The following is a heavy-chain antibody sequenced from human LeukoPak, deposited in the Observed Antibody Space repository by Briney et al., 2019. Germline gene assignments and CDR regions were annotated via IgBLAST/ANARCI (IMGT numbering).Heavy chain of an antibody. CDR1: GGSISSYY. J-gene: IGHJ5*02. V-gene: IGHV4-4*07. CDR3: ARGRPRITIFCSWFDP. Sequence: SETLSLTCTVSGGSISSYYWSWIRQPAGKGLEWIGRIYTSGSTNYNPSLKSRVTMSVDTSKNQFSLKLSSVTAADTAVYYCARGRPRITIFCSWFDPWGQGTLVTVSS. CDR2: IYTSGST. D-gene: IGHD3-9*01.